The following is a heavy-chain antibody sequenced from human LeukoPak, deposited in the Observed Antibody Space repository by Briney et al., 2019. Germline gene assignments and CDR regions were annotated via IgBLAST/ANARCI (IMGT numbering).Heavy chain of an antibody. CDR3: ARGEFNGYTYVGAVDF. CDR2: IRYDGSNK. Sequence: PGGSLRLSCAASGFTFSSYGMHWVRQAPGKGLEWVAFIRYDGSNKYYADSVKGRFSMSRDNDKELVFLQMTRLRAEDTAVYYCARGEFNGYTYVGAVDFWGRGTLVTVSS. J-gene: IGHJ4*02. V-gene: IGHV3-30*02. D-gene: IGHD5-18*01. CDR1: GFTFSSYG.